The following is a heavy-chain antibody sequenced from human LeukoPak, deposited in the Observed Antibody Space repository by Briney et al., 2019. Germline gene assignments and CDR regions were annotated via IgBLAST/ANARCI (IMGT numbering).Heavy chain of an antibody. V-gene: IGHV4-39*07. J-gene: IGHJ5*02. CDR2: VHHTGRA. CDR3: AREPDA. Sequence: KPSETLSLTCTVSGDSISGSNYLWGWIRQPPGKGLEWLGTVHHTGRAFYNPSLRGRTTVSVDTSKNEFSLKLTSVTAADTAVYYCAREPDAWGQGILVIVSS. CDR1: GDSISGSNYL.